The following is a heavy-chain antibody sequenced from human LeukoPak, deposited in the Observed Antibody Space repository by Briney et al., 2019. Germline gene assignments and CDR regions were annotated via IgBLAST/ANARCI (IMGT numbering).Heavy chain of an antibody. CDR2: INSDGSSI. Sequence: GGSLRLSCAASGFTFSSYWMHWVRQAPGKGLVWVSRINSDGSSITYADSVKGRFTISRDNAKNTVYLQMNSLRAEDTAVYYCAKTTTGYSSGRFPGWPVDYWGQGTLVTVSS. J-gene: IGHJ4*02. V-gene: IGHV3-74*03. CDR1: GFTFSSYW. D-gene: IGHD6-19*01. CDR3: AKTTTGYSSGRFPGWPVDY.